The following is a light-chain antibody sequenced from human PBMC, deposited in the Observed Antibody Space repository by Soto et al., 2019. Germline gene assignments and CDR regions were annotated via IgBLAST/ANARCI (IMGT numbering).Light chain of an antibody. CDR1: QSVSSN. J-gene: IGKJ5*01. CDR2: GAS. Sequence: EIVMTQSPATLSVSPGGIATLSFSASQSVSSNLALYQQKPGQAPRLLIYGASTRATGIPARFSGSGSGTEFTLTISSLQSEDFAVYYCQQYNNWPPITFGQGTRLEIK. CDR3: QQYNNWPPIT. V-gene: IGKV3-15*01.